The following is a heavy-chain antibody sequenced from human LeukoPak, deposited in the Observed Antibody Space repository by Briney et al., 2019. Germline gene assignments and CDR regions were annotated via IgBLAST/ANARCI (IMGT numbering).Heavy chain of an antibody. CDR3: ARDRAIAVAGRKRVFDY. CDR1: GGSISSSSYY. J-gene: IGHJ4*02. D-gene: IGHD6-19*01. CDR2: IYYSGST. V-gene: IGHV4-39*07. Sequence: PSETLSLTCTVSGGSISSSSYYWGWIRQPPGKGLEWIGSIYYSGSTYYNPSLKSRVTISVDTSKNQFSLKLSSVTAADTAVYYCARDRAIAVAGRKRVFDYWGQGTLVTVSS.